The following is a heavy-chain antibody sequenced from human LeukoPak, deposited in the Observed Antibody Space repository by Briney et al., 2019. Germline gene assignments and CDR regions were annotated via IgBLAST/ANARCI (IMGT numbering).Heavy chain of an antibody. Sequence: SVKVSCKASGGTFSSYAISWVRQAPGQGLEWMGGIIPIFGTANYAQKFQGRVTITTDESTSTAYMELSSLRSEDTAVYYCARVVVVRPLGNYCYYMDVWGKGTTVTVSS. CDR3: ARVVVVRPLGNYCYYMDV. D-gene: IGHD2-2*01. V-gene: IGHV1-69*05. CDR2: IIPIFGTA. CDR1: GGTFSSYA. J-gene: IGHJ6*03.